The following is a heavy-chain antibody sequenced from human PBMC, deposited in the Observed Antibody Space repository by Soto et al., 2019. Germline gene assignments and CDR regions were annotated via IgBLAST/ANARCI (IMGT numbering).Heavy chain of an antibody. V-gene: IGHV4-59*01. J-gene: IGHJ6*02. Sequence: SETLSLTCTVSGGSISNYYWSWIRQPPGKGLEWIGCIYYSGSTNYNPSLKSRVTISVDTSKNQFSLKLSSVTAADTAAYYCARDRTTNSDYGMDVWGQGTTVTVS. D-gene: IGHD1-1*01. CDR2: IYYSGST. CDR1: GGSISNYY. CDR3: ARDRTTNSDYGMDV.